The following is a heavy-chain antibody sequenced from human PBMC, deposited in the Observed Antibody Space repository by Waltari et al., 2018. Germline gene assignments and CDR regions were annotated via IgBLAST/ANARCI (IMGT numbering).Heavy chain of an antibody. CDR3: ARLVPLLWVRRNAFDI. J-gene: IGHJ3*02. CDR2: IYHSGST. V-gene: IGHV4-38-2*01. Sequence: QVQLQESGPGLVKPSETLSLTCAVSGYSISSGYYWGWIRQPPGKGLEWIGSIYHSGSTYYNPSLKSRVTISVDTSKNQFSLKRSSVTAADTAVYYCARLVPLLWVRRNAFDIWGQGTMVTVSS. CDR1: GYSISSGYY. D-gene: IGHD3-10*01.